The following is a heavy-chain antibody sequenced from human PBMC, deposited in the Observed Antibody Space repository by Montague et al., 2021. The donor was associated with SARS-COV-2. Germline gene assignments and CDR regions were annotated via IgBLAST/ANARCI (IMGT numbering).Heavy chain of an antibody. D-gene: IGHD5-24*01. J-gene: IGHJ4*02. CDR1: GFIVSNSS. Sequence: SLRLSCAASGFIVSNSSMNWVRQAPGKGLEWISYILGSGSTEYNXDSVEGRFTISRDNAKNSLYLQMNSLRDEDTAVYYCVRDRWPYYFDYWGQGTLVTVSS. CDR2: ILGSGSTE. CDR3: VRDRWPYYFDY. V-gene: IGHV3-48*02.